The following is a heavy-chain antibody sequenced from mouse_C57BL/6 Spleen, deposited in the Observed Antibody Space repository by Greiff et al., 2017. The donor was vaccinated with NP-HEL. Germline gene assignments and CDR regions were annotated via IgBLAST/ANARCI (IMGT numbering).Heavy chain of an antibody. Sequence: VQLQQPGAELVKPGASVKLSCKASGYTFTSYWMHWVKQRPGQGLEYPNSGSTNYNEKFKSKATLTVDKSSSTAYMQLSSLTSEDSAVDYCARGLYYGSSPWAMDYWGQGTSVTVSS. CDR2: PNSGST. D-gene: IGHD1-1*01. V-gene: IGHV1-64*01. CDR3: ARGLYYGSSPWAMDY. CDR1: GYTFTSYW. J-gene: IGHJ4*01.